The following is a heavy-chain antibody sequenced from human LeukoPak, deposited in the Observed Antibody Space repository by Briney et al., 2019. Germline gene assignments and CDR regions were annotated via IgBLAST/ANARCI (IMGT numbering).Heavy chain of an antibody. J-gene: IGHJ4*02. CDR3: ARDSGNYYGSGSYRFNDY. CDR2: IIPIFGTA. V-gene: IGHV1-69*05. Sequence: ASVKVSCKASGGTFSSYAISWVRQAPGQGLEWMGGIIPIFGTANYAQKFQGRVTITTDESTSTAYMELSSLRSEDTAVYYCARDSGNYYGSGSYRFNDYWGQGTLVTVSS. CDR1: GGTFSSYA. D-gene: IGHD3-10*01.